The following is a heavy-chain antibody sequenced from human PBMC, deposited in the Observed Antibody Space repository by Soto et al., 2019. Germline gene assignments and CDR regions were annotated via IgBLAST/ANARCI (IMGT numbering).Heavy chain of an antibody. CDR2: ILSSSGVI. J-gene: IGHJ6*03. CDR1: GFTFGSYS. CDR3: ARDLRAPLAATAMPYYMDG. Sequence: EVQLVESGGGLVQPGGSLRLSCAASGFTFGSYSMNWVRQAPGKGLEWVSFILSSSGVIYYADSVKGRFTISRDNAKNSLYLQMNSLRAEDTAVYYCARDLRAPLAATAMPYYMDGWRKGTTVTVSS. D-gene: IGHD2-2*01. V-gene: IGHV3-48*01.